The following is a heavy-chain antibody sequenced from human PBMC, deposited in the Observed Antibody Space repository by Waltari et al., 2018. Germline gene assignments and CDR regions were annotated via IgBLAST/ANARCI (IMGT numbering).Heavy chain of an antibody. CDR2: INPRRGAS. V-gene: IGHV1-2*02. J-gene: IGHJ6*03. CDR3: ARDARVSTSLDYHFYMDV. Sequence: QVQLVQSGAEVKKPGASVKVSCKTSGYSLTDHYMHWVRQAPGQGLEWMGWINPRRGASHPAQTLQGRVTMTWDTSINTADLEVTGLRSDDTAVYYCARDARVSTSLDYHFYMDVWGRGTTVTVSS. CDR1: GYSLTDHY.